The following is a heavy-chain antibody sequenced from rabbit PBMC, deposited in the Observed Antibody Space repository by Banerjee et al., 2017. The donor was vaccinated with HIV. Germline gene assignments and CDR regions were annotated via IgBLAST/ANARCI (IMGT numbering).Heavy chain of an antibody. CDR3: ARETYAGAGGYGAGFNL. Sequence: QEQLEESGGDLVKPEGSLTLTCTASGFSFSSSYWICWVCQAPGKGLEWIACIYAGSSGSTYYASWAKGRFTISKTSSTTVTLQMTSLTVADTATYFCARETYAGAGGYGAGFNLWGPGTLVTVS. CDR2: IYAGSSGST. D-gene: IGHD7-1*01. V-gene: IGHV1S45*01. CDR1: GFSFSSSYW. J-gene: IGHJ4*01.